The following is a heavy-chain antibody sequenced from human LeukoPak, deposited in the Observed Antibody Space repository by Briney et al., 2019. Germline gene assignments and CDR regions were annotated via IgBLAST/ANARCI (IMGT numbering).Heavy chain of an antibody. CDR3: ARVNYGDYLPSFDY. CDR1: GFTFSSYS. D-gene: IGHD4-17*01. J-gene: IGHJ4*02. CDR2: ISISSSII. V-gene: IGHV3-48*01. Sequence: GGSLRLSCAASGFTFSSYSMNWVRQTPGKGLEWVSYISISSSIIYYADSMKGRFTISRDNAKNSLYLQMNSLRAEDTAVYYCARVNYGDYLPSFDYWGQGTLVTVSS.